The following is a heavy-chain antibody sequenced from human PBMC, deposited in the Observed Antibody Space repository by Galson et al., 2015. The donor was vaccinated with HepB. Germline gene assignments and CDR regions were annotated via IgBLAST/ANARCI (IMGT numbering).Heavy chain of an antibody. J-gene: IGHJ4*02. CDR2: ISPDGSVT. D-gene: IGHD2/OR15-2a*01. CDR1: GLTFSNLW. Sequence: SLRLSCAASGLTFSNLWMSWVRQAPGKGLEWVANISPDGSVTSYVDSVKGRFTISRDNAKDSLFLQMNSLRAEDTAVYYCAKGVLWGQGTLVTVSS. V-gene: IGHV3-7*03. CDR3: AKGVL.